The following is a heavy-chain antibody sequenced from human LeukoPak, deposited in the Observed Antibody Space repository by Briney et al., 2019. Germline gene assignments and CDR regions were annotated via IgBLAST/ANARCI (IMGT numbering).Heavy chain of an antibody. D-gene: IGHD3-22*01. V-gene: IGHV4-34*01. CDR3: ARGGYDSSGYYYVKLRSSWDRFDP. Sequence: GSLRLSCAASGFTLSNYWMSCVRHAPGEGLEWIGEITHSGSTHYNPSLKSRVTISVDTSKSQFSLKLSSVTAADTAVYYCARGGYDSSGYYYVKLRSSWDRFDPWGQGTLVTVSS. CDR2: ITHSGST. J-gene: IGHJ5*02. CDR1: GFTLSNYW.